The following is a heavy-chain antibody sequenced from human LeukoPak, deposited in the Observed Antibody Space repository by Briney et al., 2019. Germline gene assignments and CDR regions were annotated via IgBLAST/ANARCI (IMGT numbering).Heavy chain of an antibody. V-gene: IGHV3-7*01. CDR3: ARKNGLDY. CDR2: IKQDGSEK. CDR1: GFTFSSYS. Sequence: PGGSLRLSCAASGFTFSSYSMNWVRQAPGKGLEWVANIKQDGSEKYYVDSVKGRFTISRDNAKNSLYLQMDSLRAEDTAVYYCARKNGLDYWGQGTLVTVSS. J-gene: IGHJ4*02.